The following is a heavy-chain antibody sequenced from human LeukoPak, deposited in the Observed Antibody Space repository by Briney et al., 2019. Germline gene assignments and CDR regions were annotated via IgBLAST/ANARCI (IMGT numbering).Heavy chain of an antibody. CDR1: GGSISSSDSY. J-gene: IGHJ1*01. Sequence: PSETLSLTCTVSGGSISSSDSYWDWIRQPPGKGLEWIASIYYSGSTYYNQSLQNRVTISLDRPKNQFSLTLSSLTAADTAVYYWAGSQAFLEYFQHWGQGTLVTVSS. D-gene: IGHD2/OR15-2a*01. CDR3: AGSQAFLEYFQH. CDR2: IYYSGST. V-gene: IGHV4-39*07.